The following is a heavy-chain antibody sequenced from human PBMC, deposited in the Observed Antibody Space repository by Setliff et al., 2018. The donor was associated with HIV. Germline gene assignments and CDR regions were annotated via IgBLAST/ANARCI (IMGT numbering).Heavy chain of an antibody. J-gene: IGHJ6*02. CDR1: GYTFTSYA. CDR3: ARSRSMDV. Sequence: ASVKVSCKASGYTFTSYAMHWVRQAPGQRLEWMGWINAGNGNIRYSQDFQGRVTFTSDTSATTAYMELSSLRSEDTAVYYCARSRSMDVWGQGTSVTVSS. CDR2: INAGNGNI. V-gene: IGHV1-3*01.